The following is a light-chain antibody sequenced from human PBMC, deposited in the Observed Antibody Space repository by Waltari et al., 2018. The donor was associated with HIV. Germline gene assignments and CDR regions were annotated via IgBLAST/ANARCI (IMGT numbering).Light chain of an antibody. J-gene: IGKJ4*02. Sequence: DIHLLQSPSSLSASVGDRVTITCRASQAISNSLAWYQQKPGQAPRLLLYAASRLESGVPSRFSGSRSGTDYALTISSLQPEDFAVYYCQQYFAPPPLTFGEGTKVEIK. CDR1: QAISNS. CDR2: AAS. CDR3: QQYFAPPPLT. V-gene: IGKV1-NL1*01.